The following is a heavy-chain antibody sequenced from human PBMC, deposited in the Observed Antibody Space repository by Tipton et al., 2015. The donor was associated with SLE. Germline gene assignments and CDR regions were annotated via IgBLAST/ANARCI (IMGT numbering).Heavy chain of an antibody. V-gene: IGHV4-61*02. Sequence: TLSLTCTVSGGSISNGSYYWSWIRQPAGKGLEWIGRIYTSGSTNYNPSLKSRVTISVDTSKNQFSLKLSSVTAADTAVYYCARERLYSSSWFSDWGQGTLVTVSS. D-gene: IGHD6-13*01. CDR1: GGSISNGSYY. CDR3: ARERLYSSSWFSD. J-gene: IGHJ4*02. CDR2: IYTSGST.